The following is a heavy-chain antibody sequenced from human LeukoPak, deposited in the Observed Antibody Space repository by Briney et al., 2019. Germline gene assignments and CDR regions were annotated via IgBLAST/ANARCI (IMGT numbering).Heavy chain of an antibody. CDR2: VYYSGTT. J-gene: IGHJ4*02. CDR1: GGSISSGGYS. V-gene: IGHV4-61*08. Sequence: PSETLSLTCAVSGGSISSGGYSWSWVRQPPGTGLEWIGYVYYSGTTNYNPSLKSRVTISVDTSKNQFSLKLSSVTAADTAVYYCARHVYTSGWSPANFDYWGQGSLVTVSS. D-gene: IGHD6-19*01. CDR3: ARHVYTSGWSPANFDY.